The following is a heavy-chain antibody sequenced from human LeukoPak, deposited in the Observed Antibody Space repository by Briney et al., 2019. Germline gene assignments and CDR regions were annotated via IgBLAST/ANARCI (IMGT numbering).Heavy chain of an antibody. V-gene: IGHV3-15*01. Sequence: GGSRRLCCGASGFTCSDAWVDGGRQAPGKGLEWVGLIKSKTAGGTVDYAAPVKGRFTISRDNSKNTLYLQMNSLEIEDTAVYYCSTEDGHWGQGTLVTVSS. CDR3: STEDGH. CDR2: IKSKTAGGTV. CDR1: GFTCSDAW. J-gene: IGHJ4*02.